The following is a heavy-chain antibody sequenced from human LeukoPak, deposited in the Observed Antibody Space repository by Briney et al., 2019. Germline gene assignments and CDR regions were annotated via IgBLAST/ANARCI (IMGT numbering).Heavy chain of an antibody. V-gene: IGHV3-30*02. CDR2: IRYEESKQ. D-gene: IGHD1-26*01. CDR1: GVTFSRYG. J-gene: IGHJ4*02. CDR3: VKDYLVEAQRVYYFDY. Sequence: PGGSLRLSCAASGVTFSRYGMHWVRQAPGKGLEWVAFIRYEESKQYYADSVKGRFTISRDNSKNTLYLEMNSLKVEDTAVYHCVKDYLVEAQRVYYFDYWGQGTRVTVSS.